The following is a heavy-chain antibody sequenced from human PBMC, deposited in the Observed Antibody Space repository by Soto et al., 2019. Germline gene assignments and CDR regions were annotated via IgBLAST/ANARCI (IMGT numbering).Heavy chain of an antibody. Sequence: EVPLVESGGGLVQPGGSLRLSCAASGFTFSSYWMHWVRQAPGKGLVWVSRINSDGSNTNYADSVKGRFTISRDNAKNTLYLQMNSLRAEDTAVYYCARGGSLNWYFDLWGRGTLVTVSS. CDR3: ARGGSLNWYFDL. J-gene: IGHJ2*01. CDR1: GFTFSSYW. D-gene: IGHD1-26*01. CDR2: INSDGSNT. V-gene: IGHV3-74*01.